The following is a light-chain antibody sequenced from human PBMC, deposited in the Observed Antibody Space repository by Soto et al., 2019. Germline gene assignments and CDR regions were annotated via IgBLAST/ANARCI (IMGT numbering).Light chain of an antibody. J-gene: IGKJ5*01. CDR3: QQYNNWPLT. V-gene: IGKV3-15*01. CDR1: QSVSNN. CDR2: NAF. Sequence: EIVMTQSPSTLSVSPGERATLSCRASQSVSNNLAWYQQKPGQAPRLLIYNAFTRATGIPARFSGSGSGTEFTLIISSLQSEDFAVYYCQQYNNWPLTFGQGTRLEIK.